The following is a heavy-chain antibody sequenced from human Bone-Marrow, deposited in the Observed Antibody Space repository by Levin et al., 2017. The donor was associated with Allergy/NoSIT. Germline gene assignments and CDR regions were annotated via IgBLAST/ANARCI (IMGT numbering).Heavy chain of an antibody. J-gene: IGHJ6*03. CDR1: GGSISGGDYY. V-gene: IGHV4-39*01. CDR3: ARLNWGEVIIPYYYYYYMDV. D-gene: IGHD7-27*01. CDR2: ISYTGSL. Sequence: SETLSLTCTVSGGSISGGDYYWGWIRQSPGRGLEWIGSISYTGSLYSNPSLESRVTISLDTSKNQLSLNLNSVTAADTAVYFCARLNWGEVIIPYYYYYYMDVWGTGTTVTVSS.